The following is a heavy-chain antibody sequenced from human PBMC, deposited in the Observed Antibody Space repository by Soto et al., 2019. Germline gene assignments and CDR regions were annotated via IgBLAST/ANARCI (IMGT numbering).Heavy chain of an antibody. CDR2: TYYRSKWYN. D-gene: IGHD6-13*01. J-gene: IGHJ5*02. V-gene: IGHV6-1*01. CDR3: ARDGVAAAGTILKYWFDP. Sequence: KQSQTLSLTCAISGDSVSSNSAAWNWIRQSPSRGLEWLGRTYYRSKWYNDYAVSVKSRITINPDTSKNQFSLQLNSVTPEDTAVYYCARDGVAAAGTILKYWFDPWGQGTLVTVSS. CDR1: GDSVSSNSAA.